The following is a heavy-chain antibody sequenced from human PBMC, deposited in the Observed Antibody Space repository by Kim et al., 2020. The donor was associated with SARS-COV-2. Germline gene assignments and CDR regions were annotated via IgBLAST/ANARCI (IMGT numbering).Heavy chain of an antibody. V-gene: IGHV1-58*01. J-gene: IGHJ3*02. CDR3: AAEPRNFDWLLLDAFDI. Sequence: SVKVSCKASGFTFTSSAVQWVRQARGRRLEWIGWIVVGSGNTNYAQKFQERVTITRDMSTSTAYMELSSLRSEDTAVYYCAAEPRNFDWLLLDAFDIWGQGTMVTVSS. D-gene: IGHD3-9*01. CDR2: IVVGSGNT. CDR1: GFTFTSSA.